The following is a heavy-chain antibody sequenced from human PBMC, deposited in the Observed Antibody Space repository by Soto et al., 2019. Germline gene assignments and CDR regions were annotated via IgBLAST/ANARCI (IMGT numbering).Heavy chain of an antibody. CDR3: ARDEDTAMAILFDY. CDR1: GFTFSSYS. CDR2: ISSSSSYI. D-gene: IGHD5-18*01. Sequence: GGSLRLSCAASGFTFSSYSMNWVRQAPGKGLEWVSSISSSSSYIYYADSVKGRFTISRDNAKNSLYLQMNSLRAEDTAVYYCARDEDTAMAILFDYWGQGTLVTVSS. V-gene: IGHV3-21*01. J-gene: IGHJ4*02.